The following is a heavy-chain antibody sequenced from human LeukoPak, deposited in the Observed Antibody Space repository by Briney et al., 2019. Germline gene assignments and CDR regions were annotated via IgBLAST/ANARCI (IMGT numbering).Heavy chain of an antibody. Sequence: GESLKISCKGSGYRSNAYWIACVRQMPGHRLEWMGIIYPDDSDTRYSPSFQRQVTISAYKSIRTTYLPWSSRTASAAAMYYCSRRNISSYYDSRGYDAFDVWGQGTMVTVSS. CDR1: GYRSNAYW. CDR2: IYPDDSDT. D-gene: IGHD3-22*01. J-gene: IGHJ3*01. CDR3: SRRNISSYYDSRGYDAFDV. V-gene: IGHV5-51*01.